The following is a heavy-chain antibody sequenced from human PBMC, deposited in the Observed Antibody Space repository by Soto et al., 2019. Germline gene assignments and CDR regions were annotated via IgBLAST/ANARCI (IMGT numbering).Heavy chain of an antibody. CDR2: IIPIFGTA. Sequence: QVQLVQSGAEVKKPGYSVKVSCKASGGTFSSYAISWVRQAPGQGLEWMGGIIPIFGTANYAQKFQGRVTITADDSTSTAYMELSSLRSEDTAVYYGASTSSSSPKTDAYYYGMDVWGQGTKVTVSS. V-gene: IGHV1-69*01. CDR3: ASTSSSSPKTDAYYYGMDV. CDR1: GGTFSSYA. D-gene: IGHD6-6*01. J-gene: IGHJ6*02.